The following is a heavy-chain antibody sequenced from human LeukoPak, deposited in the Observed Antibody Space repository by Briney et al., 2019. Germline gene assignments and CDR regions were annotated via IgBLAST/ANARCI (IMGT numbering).Heavy chain of an antibody. CDR3: ARTPSDSSGYYFNFDY. Sequence: SETLSLTCTVSGGSISSYYWSWIRQPAGKGLEWIGRIYTSGSTNYNPSLKGRVTISVDKSKNQFSLKLSSVTAADTAVYYCARTPSDSSGYYFNFDYWGQGTLVTVSS. CDR2: IYTSGST. D-gene: IGHD3-22*01. CDR1: GGSISSYY. V-gene: IGHV4-4*07. J-gene: IGHJ4*02.